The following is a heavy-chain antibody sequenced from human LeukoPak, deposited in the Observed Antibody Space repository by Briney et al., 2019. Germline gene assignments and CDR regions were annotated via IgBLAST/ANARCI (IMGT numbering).Heavy chain of an antibody. D-gene: IGHD7-27*01. V-gene: IGHV4-34*01. CDR3: ARVTYNWGAFDI. J-gene: IGHJ3*02. CDR2: INHSGST. Sequence: SETLSLTCAVYGGSFSGYYWSWIRQPPGKGLEWIGEINHSGSTNYNPSLKSRVTISVDTSKNQFSLKLSSVTAADTAVYYCARVTYNWGAFDIWGQGTMVTVSS. CDR1: GGSFSGYY.